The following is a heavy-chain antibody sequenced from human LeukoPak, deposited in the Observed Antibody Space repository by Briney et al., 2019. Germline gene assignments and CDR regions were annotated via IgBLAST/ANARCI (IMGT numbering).Heavy chain of an antibody. CDR1: GGSFSGYY. D-gene: IGHD3-3*01. V-gene: IGHV4-34*01. CDR3: ARGWSYYDY. J-gene: IGHJ4*02. CDR2: INHSGST. Sequence: PSETLSLTCAVYGGSFSGYYWSWIRQPPGKGLEWIGEINHSGSTNYNPSLKSRVTISVNTSKNQFSLKLSSVTAADTAVYYCARGWSYYDYWGQGTLVTVSS.